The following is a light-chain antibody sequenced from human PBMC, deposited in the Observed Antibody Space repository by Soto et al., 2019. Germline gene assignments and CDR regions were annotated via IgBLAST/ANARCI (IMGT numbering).Light chain of an antibody. CDR1: QGISNY. V-gene: IGKV1-27*01. Sequence: DIKMTQSPSSLSASVGDRVTITCRASQGISNYLAWYQQQPRKVPKLLIYVASTLQSGVPSRFSGSGSGTDFTLTISSLQPEDVATYYCQKYNSAPWTFGQGTKVEIK. J-gene: IGKJ1*01. CDR2: VAS. CDR3: QKYNSAPWT.